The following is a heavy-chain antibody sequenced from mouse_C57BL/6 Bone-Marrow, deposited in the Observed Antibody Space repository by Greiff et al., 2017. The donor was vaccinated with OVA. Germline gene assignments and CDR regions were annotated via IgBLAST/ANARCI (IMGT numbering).Heavy chain of an antibody. CDR3: ARYGSSSWFAY. CDR1: GFTFSSYA. Sequence: DVMLVESGGGLVKPGGSLKLSCAASGFTFSSYAMYWVRQTPEKRLEWVATISDGGSYTYYPDNVKGRFTISRDNAKNNLYLQMSHLKSEDTAMYYCARYGSSSWFAYWGQGTLVTVSA. V-gene: IGHV5-4*03. D-gene: IGHD1-1*01. J-gene: IGHJ3*01. CDR2: ISDGGSYT.